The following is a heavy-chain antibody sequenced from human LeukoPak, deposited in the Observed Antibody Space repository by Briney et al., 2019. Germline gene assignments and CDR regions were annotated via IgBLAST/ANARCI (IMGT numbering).Heavy chain of an antibody. V-gene: IGHV3-23*01. Sequence: GGSLRLSCAASGFSFSSYGMCWVRQAPGKGLEWVSAITGSGGTTYYTHSVKSRFTISRDNSKNTLYIQMNSLRAEDAGVYYCARDYGGSSPFDYWGQGTVVTVSS. CDR2: ITGSGGTT. CDR1: GFSFSSYG. J-gene: IGHJ4*02. CDR3: ARDYGGSSPFDY. D-gene: IGHD4-23*01.